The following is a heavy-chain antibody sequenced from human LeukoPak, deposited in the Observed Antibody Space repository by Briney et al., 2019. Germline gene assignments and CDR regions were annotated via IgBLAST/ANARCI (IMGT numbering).Heavy chain of an antibody. J-gene: IGHJ4*02. Sequence: GGSLRLSCAASGFTFSSYWMHWVRQAPGKGLVWVSRINSDGSSTSHADSVKGRFTISRDNAKNTLYLQMNSLRAEDTAVYYCARDAADYDYVWGSYRSSPPDYWGQGTLVTVSS. CDR2: INSDGSST. V-gene: IGHV3-74*01. CDR1: GFTFSSYW. D-gene: IGHD3-16*02. CDR3: ARDAADYDYVWGSYRSSPPDY.